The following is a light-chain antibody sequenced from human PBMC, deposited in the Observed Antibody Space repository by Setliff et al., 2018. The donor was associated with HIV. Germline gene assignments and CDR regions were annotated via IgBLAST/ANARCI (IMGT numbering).Light chain of an antibody. V-gene: IGLV2-8*01. Sequence: QSVLAQPPSASWSPGQSVTISCTGTSSDVGAYNYVSWYQQHPGKAPKLMIYEVSKRPSGVPDRFSGSKSGNTASLTVSGLQAEDEADYYCSSYGGNNNKVFGTGTKV. CDR3: SSYGGNNNKV. J-gene: IGLJ1*01. CDR1: SSDVGAYNY. CDR2: EVS.